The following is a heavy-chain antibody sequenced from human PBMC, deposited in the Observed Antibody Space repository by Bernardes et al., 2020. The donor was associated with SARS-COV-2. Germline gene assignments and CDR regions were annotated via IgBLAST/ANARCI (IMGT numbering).Heavy chain of an antibody. D-gene: IGHD3-3*01. CDR2: INHSGST. J-gene: IGHJ5*02. CDR3: ARRYDFWSGYYEGWFDP. V-gene: IGHV4-34*01. CDR1: GGSFSGYY. Sequence: SETLSLTRAVYGGSFSGYYWSWIRQPPGKGLEWIGEINHSGSTNYNPSLKSRVTISVDTSKNQFSLKLSSVTAADTAVYYCARRYDFWSGYYEGWFDPWGQGTLVTVSS.